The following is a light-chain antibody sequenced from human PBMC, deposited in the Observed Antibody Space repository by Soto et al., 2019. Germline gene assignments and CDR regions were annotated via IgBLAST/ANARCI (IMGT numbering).Light chain of an antibody. CDR3: QQVKRFPYT. CDR1: QGISNW. V-gene: IGKV1-12*01. J-gene: IGKJ2*01. Sequence: DIQMTQSPSSVSASVGDRVTITCRASQGISNWLAWYQQKAGQAPKLLIYATSTLHSGVPSSFCGSGAGTEFTITISSLKPEDDATYYCQQVKRFPYTFGQGTKIEIK. CDR2: ATS.